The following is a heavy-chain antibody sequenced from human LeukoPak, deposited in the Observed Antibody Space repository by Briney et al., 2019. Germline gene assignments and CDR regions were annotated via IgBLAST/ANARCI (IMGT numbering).Heavy chain of an antibody. CDR3: ARRYYGSGSYSDGFDY. CDR1: GYSFTNYW. J-gene: IGHJ4*02. CDR2: IYPGDSDT. V-gene: IGHV5-51*01. Sequence: GESLKISCPGTGYSFTNYWIGWVRQMPGKGLEWMGIIYPGDSDTRYSPSFQGQVSISVDKSISTAYLQWSSLKASDTAMYYCARRYYGSGSYSDGFDYWGQGTLVTVSS. D-gene: IGHD3-10*01.